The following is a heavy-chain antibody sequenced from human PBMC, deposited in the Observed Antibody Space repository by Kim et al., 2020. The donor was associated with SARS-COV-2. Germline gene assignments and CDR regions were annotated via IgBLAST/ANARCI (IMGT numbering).Heavy chain of an antibody. CDR2: ISYDGSNE. CDR1: GFTFNNYG. Sequence: GGSLRLSCAASGFTFNNYGMHWVRQTPAKWLEWVAVISYDGSNEYYADSVKGRFTISRDNSKNTLYLQMNSLEAEDTAVYYCARENWGNYDYWGQGTLVTVSS. CDR3: ARENWGNYDY. D-gene: IGHD7-27*01. V-gene: IGHV3-33*08. J-gene: IGHJ4*02.